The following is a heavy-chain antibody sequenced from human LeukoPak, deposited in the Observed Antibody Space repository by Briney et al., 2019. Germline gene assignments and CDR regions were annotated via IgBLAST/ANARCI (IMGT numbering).Heavy chain of an antibody. Sequence: GRSLRLSCAASGFTFSSYGMHWVRRAPGKGLEWVAVISYDGSNKYYADSVKGRFTISRDNSKNTLYLQMNSLRAEDTAVYYCAKDDPDYWGQGTLVTVSS. V-gene: IGHV3-30*18. CDR3: AKDDPDY. J-gene: IGHJ4*02. CDR2: ISYDGSNK. CDR1: GFTFSSYG.